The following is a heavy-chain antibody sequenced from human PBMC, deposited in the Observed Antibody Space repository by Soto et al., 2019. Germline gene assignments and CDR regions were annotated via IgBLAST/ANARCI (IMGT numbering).Heavy chain of an antibody. J-gene: IGHJ4*02. CDR2: ISGGGGRT. Sequence: GGSLRLSCAASGFTFSSYAMSWVRQAPGKGLEWVSVISGGGGRTNYAGSVKGRFAISRDNSKNTLYIQMNSLRAEDTAVYYCAKGLEVTIFGVVTIYDYWGQGTLVTVSS. CDR1: GFTFSSYA. CDR3: AKGLEVTIFGVVTIYDY. V-gene: IGHV3-23*01. D-gene: IGHD3-3*01.